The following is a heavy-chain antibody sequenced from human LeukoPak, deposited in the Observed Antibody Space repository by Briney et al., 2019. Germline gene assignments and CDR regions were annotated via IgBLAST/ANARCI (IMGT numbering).Heavy chain of an antibody. CDR1: GFTFSTYW. Sequence: GGSLGLSCAASGFTFSTYWMSWVRQAPGKGLEWVANIKEDGSEEYYVDSVKGRFTISRDNAKNSLYLQMNSLRAEDTAVYYCATRRRIDYWGQGTLVTVSS. CDR3: ATRRRIDY. V-gene: IGHV3-7*05. J-gene: IGHJ4*02. CDR2: IKEDGSEE.